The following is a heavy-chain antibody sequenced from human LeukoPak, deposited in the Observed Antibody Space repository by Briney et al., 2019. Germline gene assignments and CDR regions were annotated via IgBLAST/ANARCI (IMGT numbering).Heavy chain of an antibody. J-gene: IGHJ5*02. CDR2: VNPNSGNT. Sequence: ASVKVSCKASGYTFTSYDINWVRQATGQGLEWMGWVNPNSGNTGYAQKFQGRVTMTRDTSIRTVYMELSSLRSEDTGVYYCARGMIRGVQGPWGQGTQVTVSS. V-gene: IGHV1-8*01. D-gene: IGHD3-10*01. CDR1: GYTFTSYD. CDR3: ARGMIRGVQGP.